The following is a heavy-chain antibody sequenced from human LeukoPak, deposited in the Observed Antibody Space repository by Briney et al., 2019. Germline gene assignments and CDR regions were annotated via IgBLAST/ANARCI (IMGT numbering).Heavy chain of an antibody. CDR3: ARDQWLWFGELSDDY. D-gene: IGHD3-10*01. CDR1: GFTFSSYS. V-gene: IGHV3-48*04. J-gene: IGHJ4*02. Sequence: GGSLRLSCAASGFTFSSYSMNWVRQAPGKGLEWVSYISSSSSTIYYADSVKGRFTISRDNAKNSLYLQLNSLRAEDTAVYYCARDQWLWFGELSDDYWGQGTLVTVSS. CDR2: ISSSSSTI.